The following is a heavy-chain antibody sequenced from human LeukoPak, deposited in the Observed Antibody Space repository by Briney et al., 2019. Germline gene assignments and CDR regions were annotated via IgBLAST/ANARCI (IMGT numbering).Heavy chain of an antibody. V-gene: IGHV5-51*01. CDR2: IYPADSDI. J-gene: IGHJ5*02. Sequence: GESLKISCKGSGYRFTIYWIAWVRQMPGKGLEWMGIIYPADSDIRYSPSFQGQVTISADKSISTAYLQWSSLKASDTAMYYCARQEYCSGGSCYTWFDPWGQGTLVTVSS. D-gene: IGHD2-15*01. CDR3: ARQEYCSGGSCYTWFDP. CDR1: GYRFTIYW.